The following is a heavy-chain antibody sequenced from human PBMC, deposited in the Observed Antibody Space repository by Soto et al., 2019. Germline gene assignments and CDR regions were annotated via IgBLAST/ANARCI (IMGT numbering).Heavy chain of an antibody. Sequence: QVQLQESGPGLVKPSETLSLTCTVSGGSISSYYWSWIRQPPGKGLEWIGYIYYSGSTNYNPSLKSRVTISVDTSKNQFSLKLSSVTAADTAVYYCAGEYYYMDVWGKGTTVTVSS. CDR2: IYYSGST. V-gene: IGHV4-59*01. J-gene: IGHJ6*03. CDR3: AGEYYYMDV. CDR1: GGSISSYY.